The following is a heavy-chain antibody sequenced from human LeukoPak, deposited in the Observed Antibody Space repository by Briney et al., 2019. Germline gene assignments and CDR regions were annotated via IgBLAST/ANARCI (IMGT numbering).Heavy chain of an antibody. Sequence: GGSLRLSCAASGFTFNNYWMHWVRQAPGKGLVWVSRLNTDGTTTNCADSVKGRFTISRDNAKKMVYLQMNSLRAEDTAVYYCARAAYDSSGYFHDYWGQGTLVTVSS. J-gene: IGHJ4*02. CDR1: GFTFNNYW. V-gene: IGHV3-74*01. D-gene: IGHD3-22*01. CDR2: LNTDGTTT. CDR3: ARAAYDSSGYFHDY.